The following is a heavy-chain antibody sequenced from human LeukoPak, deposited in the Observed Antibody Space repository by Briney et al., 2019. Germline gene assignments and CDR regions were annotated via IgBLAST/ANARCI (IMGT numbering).Heavy chain of an antibody. CDR2: ISYDGSNK. Sequence: GGSLRLSCAASGFTFSSYAMHWVRQAPGKGLEWVAVISYDGSNKYYADSVKGRFTISRDNSKNTLYLQMNSPRAEDTAVYYCARESEYYGSGSYPPPDYWGQGTLVTVSS. CDR1: GFTFSSYA. D-gene: IGHD3-10*01. J-gene: IGHJ4*02. V-gene: IGHV3-30*04. CDR3: ARESEYYGSGSYPPPDY.